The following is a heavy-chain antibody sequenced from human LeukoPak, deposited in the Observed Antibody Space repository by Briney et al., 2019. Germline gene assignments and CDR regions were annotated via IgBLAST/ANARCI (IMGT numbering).Heavy chain of an antibody. D-gene: IGHD3-10*01. CDR1: GFTFSSYA. Sequence: GGSLRLSCAASGFTFSSYAMSWVRQAPGKGLVWVSRINSDGSSTSYADSVKGRFTISRDNAKNTLYLQMNSLRAEDTAVYYCARANVLLWFGEFGDDAFDIWGQGTMVTVSS. CDR2: INSDGSST. CDR3: ARANVLLWFGEFGDDAFDI. V-gene: IGHV3-74*01. J-gene: IGHJ3*02.